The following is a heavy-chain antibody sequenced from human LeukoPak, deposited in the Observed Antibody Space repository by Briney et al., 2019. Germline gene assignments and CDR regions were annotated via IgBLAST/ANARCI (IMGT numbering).Heavy chain of an antibody. CDR3: ARRSTMAHGPAVMDV. CDR2: INHRGST. CDR1: GGSFSGYY. Sequence: PSETLSLTCAVYGGSFSGYYWSWIRQPPGKGPEWIGEINHRGSTNYNPSLKSRVTISVDTSKNQFSLKLNSVTAADTAVYYCARRSTMAHGPAVMDVWGQGTTVTVSS. J-gene: IGHJ6*02. V-gene: IGHV4-34*01. D-gene: IGHD3-3*01.